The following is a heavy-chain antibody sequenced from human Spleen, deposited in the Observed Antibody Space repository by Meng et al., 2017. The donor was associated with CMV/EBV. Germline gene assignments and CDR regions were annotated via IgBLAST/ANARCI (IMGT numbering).Heavy chain of an antibody. D-gene: IGHD3-10*01. V-gene: IGHV3-73*01. CDR3: TGGSGSAY. CDR1: GFTFSGSA. Sequence: GESLKISCAASGFTFSGSAMHWVRQISGKGLEWVGRIRSKANSDATAYAASVKGRFTISRDDSKNTAYLQMNSPKTEDTAVYYCTGGSGSAYWGQGTLVTVSS. J-gene: IGHJ4*02. CDR2: IRSKANSDAT.